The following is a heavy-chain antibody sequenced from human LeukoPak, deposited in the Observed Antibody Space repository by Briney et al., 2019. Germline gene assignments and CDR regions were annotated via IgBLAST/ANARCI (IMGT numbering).Heavy chain of an antibody. Sequence: PSETLSPTCTVSGGSISSYYWSWIRQPPGKGLEWIGYIYYSGSTNYNPSLKSRVTISVDTSKNQFSLKLSSVTAADTAVYYCARGHSSSWDNWFDPWGQGTLVTVSS. J-gene: IGHJ5*02. D-gene: IGHD6-13*01. V-gene: IGHV4-59*01. CDR2: IYYSGST. CDR1: GGSISSYY. CDR3: ARGHSSSWDNWFDP.